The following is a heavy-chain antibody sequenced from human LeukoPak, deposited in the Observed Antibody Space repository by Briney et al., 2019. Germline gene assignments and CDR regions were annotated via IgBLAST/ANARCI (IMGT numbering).Heavy chain of an antibody. V-gene: IGHV3-53*01. J-gene: IGHJ4*02. CDR1: GFTFTNYA. D-gene: IGHD3-22*01. CDR3: ARDRGDSSGYSYGFDY. Sequence: GGSLRLSCAASGFTFTNYAMSWVRQAPGKGLEWVSVIYSGGSTYYADSVKGRFTISRDNSKNTLYLQMNSLRAEDTAVYYCARDRGDSSGYSYGFDYWGQGTLVTVSS. CDR2: IYSGGST.